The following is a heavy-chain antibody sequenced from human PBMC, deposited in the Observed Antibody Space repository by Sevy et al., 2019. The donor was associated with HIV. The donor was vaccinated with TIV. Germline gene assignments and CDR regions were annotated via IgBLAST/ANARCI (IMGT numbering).Heavy chain of an antibody. D-gene: IGHD1-1*01. V-gene: IGHV3-74*01. J-gene: IGHJ4*02. Sequence: GGSLRLSCAAAGFTFSNYWMHWVRQVPGKGLVWVSRIDTDGGGARYADSVKGRFTVSRDNARNTLYLQMNSVKVEDTGVYYCAREGTGFRAEFDYWGQGTLVTVSS. CDR1: GFTFSNYW. CDR2: IDTDGGGA. CDR3: AREGTGFRAEFDY.